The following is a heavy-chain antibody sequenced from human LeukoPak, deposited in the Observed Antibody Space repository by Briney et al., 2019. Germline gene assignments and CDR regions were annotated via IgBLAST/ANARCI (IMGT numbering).Heavy chain of an antibody. D-gene: IGHD3-3*01. Sequence: SETLSLTCTVSGGPFSGYYSSWIRQPAGKTLEWIGRIFTSGITTYNPSLRSRVTMSVATSKSQFSLNLGSVTAADTAVYYCAREYYYDFWSGHVNWFDPWGQGTLVTVSS. CDR3: AREYYYDFWSGHVNWFDP. V-gene: IGHV4-4*07. CDR2: IFTSGIT. CDR1: GGPFSGYY. J-gene: IGHJ5*02.